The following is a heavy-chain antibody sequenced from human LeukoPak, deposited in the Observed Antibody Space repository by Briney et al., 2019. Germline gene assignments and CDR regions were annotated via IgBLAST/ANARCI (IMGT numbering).Heavy chain of an antibody. V-gene: IGHV4-39*01. CDR1: GGSISTSSYY. Sequence: SETLSLTCTVSGGSISTSSYYWGWIRQPPGKGLECFGTIYYTGTTYYNPSLKSLVTISVDTSKYQFSLKLSSVTAADKAVYYCARGYYYVSGSYSFFDYWGKGTLVTVSS. CDR3: ARGYYYVSGSYSFFDY. J-gene: IGHJ4*02. CDR2: IYYTGTT. D-gene: IGHD3-10*01.